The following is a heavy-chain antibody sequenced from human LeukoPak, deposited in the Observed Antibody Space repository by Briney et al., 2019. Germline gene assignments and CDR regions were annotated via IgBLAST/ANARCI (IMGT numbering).Heavy chain of an antibody. CDR1: GGSISSSSYY. Sequence: SETLSLTCTVSGGSISSSSYYWGWIRQPPGKGLEWIGSIYYSGSTYYNPSLKSRVTISVDTSKNQFSLKLSSVTAADTAVYYCARHTCSSTSCYRLSNAVDIWGQGTMVTVSS. CDR2: IYYSGST. J-gene: IGHJ3*02. D-gene: IGHD2-2*02. CDR3: ARHTCSSTSCYRLSNAVDI. V-gene: IGHV4-39*01.